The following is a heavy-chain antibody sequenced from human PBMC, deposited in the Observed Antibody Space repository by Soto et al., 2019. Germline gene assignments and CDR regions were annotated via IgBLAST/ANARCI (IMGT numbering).Heavy chain of an antibody. D-gene: IGHD4-17*01. CDR1: GFTFSDHC. CDR2: SRNKPNSYTT. Sequence: PGGSLRLSCVASGFTFSDHCMDWVRQAPGKGLEWVGRSRNKPNSYTTEYAASVKGRFTISRDDSNNSVYLQMNSLKTEDTAVYYCGRTTVTNYAMDVWGQGTTVTVSS. CDR3: GRTTVTNYAMDV. V-gene: IGHV3-72*01. J-gene: IGHJ6*02.